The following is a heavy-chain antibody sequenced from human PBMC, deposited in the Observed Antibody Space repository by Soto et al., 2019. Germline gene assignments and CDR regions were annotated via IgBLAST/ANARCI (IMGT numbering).Heavy chain of an antibody. Sequence: QLQLQESGSGLVKPSQTLSLTCAVSGGSISSGGYSWSWIRQPPGKGLEWIGYISHSGGTYYNPSLKSRVNISVDRYKNQFSLKLSSVTAADTAMYYCASGSHVPHYWGQGTLVTVSS. D-gene: IGHD6-6*01. CDR2: ISHSGGT. CDR1: GGSISSGGYS. CDR3: ASGSHVPHY. J-gene: IGHJ4*02. V-gene: IGHV4-30-2*01.